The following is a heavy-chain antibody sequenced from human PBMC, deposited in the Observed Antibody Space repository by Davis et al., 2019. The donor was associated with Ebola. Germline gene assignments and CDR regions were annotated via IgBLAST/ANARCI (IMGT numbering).Heavy chain of an antibody. J-gene: IGHJ6*03. V-gene: IGHV3-33*08. D-gene: IGHD2-2*01. CDR3: AREGIVPAAIYYYMDV. CDR1: GFTFSNYA. Sequence: PGGSLRLSCAASGFTFSNYAMSWVRQAPGKGLEWVAMIWYDGGNEYYADSVKGRFTISRDNSKNTLYLQMNSLRAEDTAVYYCAREGIVPAAIYYYMDVWGKGTTVTVSS. CDR2: IWYDGGNE.